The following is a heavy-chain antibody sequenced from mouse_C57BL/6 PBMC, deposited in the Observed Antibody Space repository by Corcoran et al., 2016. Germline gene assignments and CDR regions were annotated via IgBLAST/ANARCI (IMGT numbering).Heavy chain of an antibody. CDR2: IIPNNGGT. V-gene: IGHV1-18*01. CDR1: GYTFTDYN. Sequence: EVQLPQSGPELVKPGASVKIPCKASGYTFTDYNMDWVKQSHGKSLEWIGDIIPNNGGTIYNQKFKGKATMTVDKSSSTAYMELRSLTSEDTAVYYCARDLSGFLFAYWGQGTLVTVSA. CDR3: ARDLSGFLFAY. D-gene: IGHD3-2*02. J-gene: IGHJ3*01.